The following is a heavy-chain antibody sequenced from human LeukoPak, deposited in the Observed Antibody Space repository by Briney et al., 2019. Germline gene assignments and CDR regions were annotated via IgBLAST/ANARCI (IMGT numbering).Heavy chain of an antibody. CDR1: GDTFSSYA. CDR2: IIPIFGTA. CDR3: ARGWGYGSRSHYFDY. Sequence: SVKVSCKASGDTFSSYAISWVRQAPGQGLEWMGGIIPIFGTANYAQKLQGRVTITADKYTSTAYMELSSLRSEDTAVYYCARGWGYGSRSHYFDYWGQGTLVTVSS. V-gene: IGHV1-69*06. D-gene: IGHD3-10*01. J-gene: IGHJ4*02.